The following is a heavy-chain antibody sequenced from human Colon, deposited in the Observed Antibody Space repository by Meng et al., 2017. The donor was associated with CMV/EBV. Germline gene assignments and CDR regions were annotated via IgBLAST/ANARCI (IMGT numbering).Heavy chain of an antibody. CDR2: VNFIGNS. CDR3: VRNFGEPTDVSFDH. CDR1: GGTISSYSYY. J-gene: IGHJ4*02. Sequence: SETLSLTCSVSGGTISSYSYYWGDIRQPPGKGLEWIGTVNFIGNSYYNPSLRSRLTISLDTSKNEVSLKRTAATAADTAVYDCVRNFGEPTDVSFDHWIQGALVTVSS. D-gene: IGHD1-14*01. V-gene: IGHV4-39*07.